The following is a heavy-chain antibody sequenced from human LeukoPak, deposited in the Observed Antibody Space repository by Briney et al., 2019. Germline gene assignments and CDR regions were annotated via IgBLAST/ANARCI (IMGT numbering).Heavy chain of an antibody. V-gene: IGHV3-9*01. J-gene: IGHJ4*02. Sequence: HPGGSLRLSCAASGFTFDDYAMHWVRQAPGKGLEWVSGISWNSGSIVYADSVKGRFTISRDNSINTLYLQMSSLRAEDTALYYCASTSIIRGYDHDQYYWGQGTLVTVSS. CDR2: ISWNSGSI. D-gene: IGHD5-12*01. CDR3: ASTSIIRGYDHDQYY. CDR1: GFTFDDYA.